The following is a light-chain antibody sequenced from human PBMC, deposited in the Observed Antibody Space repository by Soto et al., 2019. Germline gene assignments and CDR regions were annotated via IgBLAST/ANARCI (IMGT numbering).Light chain of an antibody. V-gene: IGLV2-14*01. Sequence: QSALTQPASVSGSTGQSITISCTGTSSDVGGYNYVFWYQQYPGKAPKLIVYEVNNRLSGVSVRFSGSKSGNTASLTISGLLADDEAYYYCSAYTSSTTYVFGTGTKVTVL. CDR1: SSDVGGYNY. CDR3: SAYTSSTTYV. J-gene: IGLJ1*01. CDR2: EVN.